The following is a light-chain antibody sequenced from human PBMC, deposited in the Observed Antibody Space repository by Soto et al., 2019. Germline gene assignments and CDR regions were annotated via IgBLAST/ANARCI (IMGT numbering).Light chain of an antibody. Sequence: IHITQSPSSVSASLRDSFTITCRASQGISSWLAWYQQKPGKAPKLLIYDASSLESGVPSRFSGSGSGTEFTLTISSLQPDDFATYYCQQYNSYSQTFGQGTKV. CDR1: QGISSW. J-gene: IGKJ1*01. CDR2: DAS. CDR3: QQYNSYSQT. V-gene: IGKV1-5*01.